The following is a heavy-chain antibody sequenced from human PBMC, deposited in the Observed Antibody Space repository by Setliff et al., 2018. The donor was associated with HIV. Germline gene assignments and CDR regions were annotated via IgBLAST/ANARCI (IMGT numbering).Heavy chain of an antibody. J-gene: IGHJ6*03. Sequence: PGGSLRLSCAASGFTVSSTYMSWVRQSPVRGLEWVSVVYSAGNTYYADSVKGRFTISRDNSKNTLYLQMDSLRGDDTAVYYCARHDGMKAARRYNNDYMDVWGKGTTVTVSS. CDR1: GFTVSSTY. D-gene: IGHD6-6*01. CDR2: VYSAGNT. V-gene: IGHV3-66*02. CDR3: ARHDGMKAARRYNNDYMDV.